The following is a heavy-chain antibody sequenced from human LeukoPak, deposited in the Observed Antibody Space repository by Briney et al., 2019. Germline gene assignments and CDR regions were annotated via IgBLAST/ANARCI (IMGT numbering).Heavy chain of an antibody. Sequence: GGSLRLSFAASGFTFSSYAMHWVRQAPGKGLEWVAVISYDGSNKYYADSVKGRFTISRDNSKNTLYLQMNSLRAEDTAVYYCARVLALVGADVSVYYYGMDVWGQGTTVTVSS. CDR2: ISYDGSNK. D-gene: IGHD1-26*01. CDR3: ARVLALVGADVSVYYYGMDV. V-gene: IGHV3-30*04. J-gene: IGHJ6*02. CDR1: GFTFSSYA.